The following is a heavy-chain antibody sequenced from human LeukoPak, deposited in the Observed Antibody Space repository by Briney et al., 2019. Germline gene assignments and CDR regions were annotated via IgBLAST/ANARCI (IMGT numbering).Heavy chain of an antibody. V-gene: IGHV3-21*01. CDR2: ISAGSSSK. J-gene: IGHJ3*02. CDR3: AREAWGSVDI. CDR1: GFNFFDYS. Sequence: RPGGSLRLSCAASGFNFFDYSMSWVRQAPGKGLEWISSISAGSSSKNYADSLQGRLTISRDNAKNSLYLQMNSLRAEDTAVYYCAREAWGSVDIWGQGTMVTVSS. D-gene: IGHD7-27*01.